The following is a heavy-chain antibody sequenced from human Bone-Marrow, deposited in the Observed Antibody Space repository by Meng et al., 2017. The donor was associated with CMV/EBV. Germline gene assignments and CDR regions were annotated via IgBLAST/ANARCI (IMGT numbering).Heavy chain of an antibody. CDR1: GFTFSSYA. CDR3: AKDRGGYCSSTSCYWYFDY. J-gene: IGHJ4*02. Sequence: GESLKISCAASGFTFSSYAMSWVRQAPGKGLEWVSAISGSGGSTYYADSVKGRFTISRDNSKNTLYLQMNSLRAEDTAVYYCAKDRGGYCSSTSCYWYFDYWGQGTRVTVYS. CDR2: ISGSGGST. V-gene: IGHV3-23*01. D-gene: IGHD2-2*01.